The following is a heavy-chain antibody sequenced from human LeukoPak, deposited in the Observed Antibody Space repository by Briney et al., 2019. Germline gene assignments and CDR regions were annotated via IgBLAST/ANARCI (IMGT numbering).Heavy chain of an antibody. CDR1: GFTFSSYS. CDR3: AREFSTGILLDY. CDR2: ISSSSSYI. J-gene: IGHJ4*02. Sequence: GGSLRLSCAASGFTFSSYSMNWVRQAPGKGLEWVSSISSSSSYIYYADSVKGRFTISRDNAKNSLYLQMSSLRAEDTAVYYCAREFSTGILLDYWGQGTLVTVSS. V-gene: IGHV3-21*01.